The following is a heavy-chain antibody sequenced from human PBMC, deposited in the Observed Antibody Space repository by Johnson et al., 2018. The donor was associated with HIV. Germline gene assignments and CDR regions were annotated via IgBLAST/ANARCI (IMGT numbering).Heavy chain of an antibody. CDR2: VSDHGRTT. Sequence: QVHLVESGGGLVQPGRSLRLSCAASGFTFSSFGMHWVRQAPGTGLEWVAVVSDHGRTTYFADSVTGRFPISRDNSKNTLYLQMNNLRPEDTALYYCAKEGSSSPWAFDIWGQGTMVTVSS. CDR1: GFTFSSFG. J-gene: IGHJ3*02. CDR3: AKEGSSSPWAFDI. V-gene: IGHV3-30*18. D-gene: IGHD2-15*01.